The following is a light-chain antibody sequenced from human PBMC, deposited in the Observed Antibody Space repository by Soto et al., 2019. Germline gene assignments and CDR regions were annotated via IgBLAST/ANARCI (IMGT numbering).Light chain of an antibody. Sequence: SYELTQPPSVSVAPGQTARITCGGNNIVTKSVHWYQQKPGQAPVVVVYDDSVRPSGTPERFSGSNSGNTATLTISRVEAGDEADYYCQVWDSSSNHYVFATGTKLTVL. CDR2: DDS. V-gene: IGLV3-21*02. J-gene: IGLJ1*01. CDR3: QVWDSSSNHYV. CDR1: NIVTKS.